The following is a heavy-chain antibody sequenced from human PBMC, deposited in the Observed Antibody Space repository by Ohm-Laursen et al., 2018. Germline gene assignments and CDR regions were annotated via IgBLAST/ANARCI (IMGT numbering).Heavy chain of an antibody. CDR2: MNPNSGNT. CDR1: GDTFSRNA. V-gene: IGHV1-8*02. Sequence: ASVKASCKASGDTFSRNAINWVRQATGQGLEWMGWMNPNSGNTGYAQKFQGRVTMTRNTSISTAYMELSSLRSEDTAVYYCARFGYPSWFDPWGQGTLVTVSS. D-gene: IGHD3-10*01. J-gene: IGHJ5*02. CDR3: ARFGYPSWFDP.